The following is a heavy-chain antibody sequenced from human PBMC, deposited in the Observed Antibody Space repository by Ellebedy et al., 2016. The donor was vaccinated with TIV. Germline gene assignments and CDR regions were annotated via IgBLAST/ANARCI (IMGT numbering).Heavy chain of an antibody. CDR2: IGTAGDT. V-gene: IGHV3-13*01. CDR1: GFTFSSYD. Sequence: GESLKISCAASGFTFSSYDMHWVRQATGKGLEWVSAIGTAGDTYYPGSVKGRFTISRENAKNSLYLQMNSLRAEDTAVYYCARGGWIQLWDGAFDIWGQGTMVTVSS. J-gene: IGHJ3*02. D-gene: IGHD5-18*01. CDR3: ARGGWIQLWDGAFDI.